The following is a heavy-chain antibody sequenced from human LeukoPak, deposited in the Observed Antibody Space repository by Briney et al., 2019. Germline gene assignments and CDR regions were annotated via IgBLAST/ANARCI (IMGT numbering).Heavy chain of an antibody. CDR2: IYYSGST. Sequence: SETLSLTCTVSGGYISSGGYYWSWIRQHPGKGLEWIGYIYYSGSTYYNPSLKSRVTISVDTSKNQFSLKLSSVTAADTAVYYCARMSFRAMVRGVTRPTSFDYWGQGTLVTVSS. J-gene: IGHJ4*02. V-gene: IGHV4-31*03. CDR3: ARMSFRAMVRGVTRPTSFDY. D-gene: IGHD3-10*01. CDR1: GGYISSGGYY.